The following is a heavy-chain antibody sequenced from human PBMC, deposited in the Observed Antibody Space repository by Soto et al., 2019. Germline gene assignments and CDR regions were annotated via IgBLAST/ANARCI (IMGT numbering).Heavy chain of an antibody. CDR3: ARKSTTNYFDY. CDR2: VYYTGST. V-gene: IGHV4-59*01. J-gene: IGHJ4*02. D-gene: IGHD2-2*01. Sequence: SETLSLTCTVSGGSISSYYWSWIRQPPGKGLEWIGYVYYTGSTNYNPSLKSRVTISVDTSKNLFSLMLNSVTAADTAVYYCARKSTTNYFDYWGQGALVTVSS. CDR1: GGSISSYY.